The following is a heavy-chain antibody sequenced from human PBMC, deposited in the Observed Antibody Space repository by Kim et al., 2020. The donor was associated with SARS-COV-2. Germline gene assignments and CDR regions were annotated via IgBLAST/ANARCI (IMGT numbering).Heavy chain of an antibody. Sequence: GGSLRLSCAASGFTFSNAWMTWVRQAPGKGLEWVGHIKTKTGGGTTDYAAPVKGRFTISRDDSKNTLYLQMNSLKTEDTAVYYCTTDYGGNSGAWWGQGTLVTVSS. CDR1: GFTFSNAW. CDR2: IKTKTGGGTT. J-gene: IGHJ4*02. D-gene: IGHD4-17*01. CDR3: TTDYGGNSGAW. V-gene: IGHV3-15*01.